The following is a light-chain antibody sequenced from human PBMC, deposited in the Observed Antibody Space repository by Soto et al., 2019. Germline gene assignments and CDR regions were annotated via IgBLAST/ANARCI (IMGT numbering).Light chain of an antibody. CDR2: KDS. CDR1: ALPKQY. J-gene: IGLJ2*01. V-gene: IGLV3-25*03. CDR3: QSADSSGTVV. Sequence: SYELTQAPSVSVSPGQTARITCSGDALPKQYAYWYQQKPGQAPVLVIYKDSERPSGIPERFSGSSSGTTVTLTISGVQAEDEADYYCQSADSSGTVVFGGGTKL.